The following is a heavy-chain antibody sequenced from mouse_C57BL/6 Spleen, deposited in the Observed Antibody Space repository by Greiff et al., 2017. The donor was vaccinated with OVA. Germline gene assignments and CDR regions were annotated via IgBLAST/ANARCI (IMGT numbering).Heavy chain of an antibody. CDR2: ISDGGSYT. D-gene: IGHD3-3*01. J-gene: IGHJ2*01. V-gene: IGHV5-4*01. CDR1: GFTFSSYA. Sequence: EVQRVESGGGLVKPGGSLKLSCAASGFTFSSYAMSWVRQTPEKRLEWVATISDGGSYTYYPDNVKGRFTITRDNAKNNLYLQMSHLKSEDTAMYYCARDRERVYYMDYWGQGTTLTVSS. CDR3: ARDRERVYYMDY.